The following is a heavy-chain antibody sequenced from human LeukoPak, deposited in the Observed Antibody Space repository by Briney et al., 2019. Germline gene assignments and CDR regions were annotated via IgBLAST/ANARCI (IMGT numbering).Heavy chain of an antibody. D-gene: IGHD3-10*01. Sequence: GGSLRLSCAASGFTFSSYGMSWVRQAPGKGLEWVSAITGNGANTFYADSVRGRFTISRDNSKNTMYLQMNSLRAEDTALYYCARDRSGSYPNWFDPWGQGTLVTVSS. CDR2: ITGNGANT. CDR3: ARDRSGSYPNWFDP. J-gene: IGHJ5*02. V-gene: IGHV3-23*01. CDR1: GFTFSSYG.